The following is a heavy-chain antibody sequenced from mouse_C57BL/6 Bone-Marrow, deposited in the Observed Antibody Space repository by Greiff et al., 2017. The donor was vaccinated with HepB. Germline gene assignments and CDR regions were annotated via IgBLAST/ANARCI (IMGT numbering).Heavy chain of an antibody. CDR3: ARSPLLRHWYFDV. Sequence: QVQLKQPGAELVKPGASVKLSCKASGYTFTSYWMHWVKQRPGQGLEWIGMIHPNSGSTNYNEKFKSKATLTVDKSSSTAYMQLSSLTSEDSAVYYCARSPLLRHWYFDVWGTGTTVTVSS. CDR2: IHPNSGST. CDR1: GYTFTSYW. D-gene: IGHD1-2*01. J-gene: IGHJ1*03. V-gene: IGHV1-64*01.